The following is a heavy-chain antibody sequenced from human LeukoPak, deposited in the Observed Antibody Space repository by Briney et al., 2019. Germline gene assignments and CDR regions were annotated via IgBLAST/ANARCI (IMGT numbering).Heavy chain of an antibody. D-gene: IGHD3-22*01. J-gene: IGHJ4*02. CDR2: ISGSGGST. CDR1: GFTFSSYA. CDR3: ARRGGGTYYYDSSGYYYSY. V-gene: IGHV3-23*01. Sequence: GGSLRLSCAASGFTFSSYAMSWVRQAPGKGLEWVSAISGSGGSTYYADSVKGRFTISRDNSKNTLYLQMNSLRAEDTAVYYCARRGGGTYYYDSSGYYYSYWGQGTLVTVSS.